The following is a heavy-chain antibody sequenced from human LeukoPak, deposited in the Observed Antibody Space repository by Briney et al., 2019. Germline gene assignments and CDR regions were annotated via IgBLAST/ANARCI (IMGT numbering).Heavy chain of an antibody. CDR3: ATAKDGYNYEYYFDY. J-gene: IGHJ4*02. CDR2: IYYSGST. D-gene: IGHD5-24*01. V-gene: IGHV4-59*08. Sequence: SETLSLTCTVSGGSISSYYWSWIRQPPGKGLEWIGYIYYSGSTNYNPSLKSRVTISVDTSKNQFSLKLSSVTAADTAVYYCATAKDGYNYEYYFDYWGQGTLVTVSS. CDR1: GGSISSYY.